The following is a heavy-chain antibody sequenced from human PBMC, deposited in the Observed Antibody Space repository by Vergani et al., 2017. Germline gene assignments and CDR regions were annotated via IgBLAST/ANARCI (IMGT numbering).Heavy chain of an antibody. J-gene: IGHJ6*02. CDR2: ISPGASTV. CDR3: AKNPGISTTRHYYAMDV. V-gene: IGHV3-11*04. CDR1: GFKFSDHY. Sequence: LEESGGGSVKPGGSLRLSCAASGFKFSDHYMSWIRQAPGKGLEWVSHISPGASTVSYTDSVTGRFTVSRDNDNNSLTLDMKTLRVEETAVYYCAKNPGISTTRHYYAMDVWGQGTTVTVSS. D-gene: IGHD1-1*01.